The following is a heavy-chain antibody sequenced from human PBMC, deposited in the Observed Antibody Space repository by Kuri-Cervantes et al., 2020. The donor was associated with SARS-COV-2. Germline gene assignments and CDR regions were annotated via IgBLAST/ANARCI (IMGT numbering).Heavy chain of an antibody. J-gene: IGHJ6*02. CDR1: GATLSSYS. V-gene: IGHV3-48*01. CDR2: ISSSSSTI. D-gene: IGHD4-17*01. Sequence: GGSLRLSCAASGATLSSYSMNWVRQAPGKGLEWVSYISSSSSTIYYADSVKGRFTISRDNAKNSLYLQMNSLRAEDTAVYYCARGFPTVTTWLGYYYYGMDAWGQGTTVTVSS. CDR3: ARGFPTVTTWLGYYYYGMDA.